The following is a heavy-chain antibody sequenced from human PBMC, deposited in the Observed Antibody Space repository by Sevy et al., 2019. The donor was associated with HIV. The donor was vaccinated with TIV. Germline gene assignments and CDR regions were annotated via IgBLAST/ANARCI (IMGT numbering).Heavy chain of an antibody. CDR3: ARLTTRPTSDLYGMDV. J-gene: IGHJ6*02. D-gene: IGHD4-17*01. Sequence: ASVKVSCKASGYTFSDYYIHWVRQAPGQGLEWMAWINPNDGVTHYAQRFQGGVTLTRDTSVSTAYMELRGLRYDDTASYYCARLTTRPTSDLYGMDVWGQGTRVTVSS. CDR2: INPNDGVT. V-gene: IGHV1-2*02. CDR1: GYTFSDYY.